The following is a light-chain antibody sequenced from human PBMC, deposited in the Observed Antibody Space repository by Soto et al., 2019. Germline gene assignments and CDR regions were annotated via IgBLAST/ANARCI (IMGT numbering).Light chain of an antibody. J-gene: IGKJ1*01. CDR1: PSISSG. CDR3: QKYNSYWT. Sequence: DIQMTHSPSTLSASLGDRVTITFRASPSISSGLASYRQKPGKAPKLLIYTASSLEGAVTSRFSGSGSGTEFTISISSLQHDDFEYYYWQKYNSYWTFGQGTKVDIK. V-gene: IGKV1-5*03. CDR2: TAS.